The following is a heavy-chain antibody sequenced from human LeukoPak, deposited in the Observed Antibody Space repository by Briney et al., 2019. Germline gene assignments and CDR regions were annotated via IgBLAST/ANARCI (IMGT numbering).Heavy chain of an antibody. CDR1: GYTFTGYY. CDR3: ARDDQYCGGGSCSNWFDP. V-gene: IGHV1-2*02. CDR2: INPNSGGT. D-gene: IGHD2-15*01. J-gene: IGHJ5*02. Sequence: ASVKVSCKASGYTFTGYYMHWVRQAPGQGLEWMGWINPNSGGTNYAQKFQGRVTMTRDTSISTAYMELSRLRSDDTAVYYCARDDQYCGGGSCSNWFDPWGQGTLVTVSS.